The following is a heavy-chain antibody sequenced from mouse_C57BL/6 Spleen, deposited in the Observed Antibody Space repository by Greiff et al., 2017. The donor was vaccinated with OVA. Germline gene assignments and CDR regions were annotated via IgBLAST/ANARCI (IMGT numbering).Heavy chain of an antibody. CDR1: GYTLTSYW. Sequence: VQLQQPGAELVRPGSSVKLSCKESGYTLTSYWMHWVKQRPIQGLEWIGNIDPSDSETHYYQKFKDKATLTVDKSSSTAYMQLSSLTAEDSAVYYCARRGGNYWYFDVWGTGTTVTVSS. J-gene: IGHJ1*03. V-gene: IGHV1-52*01. CDR3: ARRGGNYWYFDV. CDR2: IDPSDSET. D-gene: IGHD2-1*01.